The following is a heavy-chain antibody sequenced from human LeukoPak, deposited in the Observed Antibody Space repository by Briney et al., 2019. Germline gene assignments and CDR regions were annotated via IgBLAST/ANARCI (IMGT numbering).Heavy chain of an antibody. CDR2: ISAYNGNT. CDR3: VRFLEWLSTNDY. V-gene: IGHV1-18*01. Sequence: GASVKVSCKASGYAFTNYGISWVRQAPGQGLEWMGWISAYNGNTNYAQKLQGRVTMATDTSTSTAYMELRSLRSDDTAVYYCVRFLEWLSTNDYWGQGTLVTVSS. J-gene: IGHJ4*02. D-gene: IGHD3-3*01. CDR1: GYAFTNYG.